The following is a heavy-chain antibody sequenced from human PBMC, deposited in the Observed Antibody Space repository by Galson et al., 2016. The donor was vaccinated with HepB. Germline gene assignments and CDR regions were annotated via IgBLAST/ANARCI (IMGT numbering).Heavy chain of an antibody. J-gene: IGHJ3*02. CDR2: IYGGGST. Sequence: SLRLSCAVSGLIISTNYMSWVRQAPGSGLEWVSVIYGGGSTFYADSVKGRFTISRDNSKNTVYLQMNSLAAEDTAVYYCAHGRVAAAGPGAFDIWGQGTMVTVSS. CDR1: GLIISTNY. V-gene: IGHV3-53*01. CDR3: AHGRVAAAGPGAFDI. D-gene: IGHD6-13*01.